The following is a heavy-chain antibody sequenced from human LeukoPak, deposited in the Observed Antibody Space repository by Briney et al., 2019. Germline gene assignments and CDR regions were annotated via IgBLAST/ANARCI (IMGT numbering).Heavy chain of an antibody. D-gene: IGHD3-10*01. J-gene: IGHJ6*02. CDR3: AKVIRGGYGMDV. CDR1: GXTFSSFG. V-gene: IGHV3-48*02. CDR2: ISDSSSLT. Sequence: GGSLRLSCAASGXTFSSFGMNWVRQAPGKGLEWVSYISDSSSLTYYADSVKGRFTISRDNAKNSLSLQLNSLRDEDTAVYFCAKVIRGGYGMDVWGQGTTVTVSS.